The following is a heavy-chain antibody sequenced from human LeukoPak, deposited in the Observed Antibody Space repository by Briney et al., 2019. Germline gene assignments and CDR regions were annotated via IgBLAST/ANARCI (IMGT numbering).Heavy chain of an antibody. J-gene: IGHJ4*02. CDR1: GYSFTSYW. Sequence: GESLKLSCEGSGYSFTSYWISWVRQMPGKGLERMGRIDPRDSYTNYSPSFQGHVTISADKSISTAYLQWSSLKASDTAMYYCARRNRNSWYSFDYWGQGSLVTVSS. V-gene: IGHV5-10-1*01. CDR3: ARRNRNSWYSFDY. D-gene: IGHD6-13*01. CDR2: IDPRDSYT.